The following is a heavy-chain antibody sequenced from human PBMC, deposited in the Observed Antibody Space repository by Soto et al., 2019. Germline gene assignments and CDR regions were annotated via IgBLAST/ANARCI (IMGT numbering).Heavy chain of an antibody. D-gene: IGHD5-12*01. CDR2: IRSKADSYAT. J-gene: IGHJ4*02. CDR1: GFTFSGSV. CDR3: TCGILVADNY. V-gene: IGHV3-73*01. Sequence: SLRLSCAASGFTFSGSVIHWVRQASGKGLEWVGRIRSKADSYATAYAASVEGRFTISRDDSKNTAYLQMNSLKTVDTAVYYCTCGILVADNYWGQGTVVTVAS.